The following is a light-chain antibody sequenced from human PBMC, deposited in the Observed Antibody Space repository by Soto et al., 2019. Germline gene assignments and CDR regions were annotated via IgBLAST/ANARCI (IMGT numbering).Light chain of an antibody. CDR1: QRISRY. CDR2: AAS. CDR3: QQGYSTPT. J-gene: IGKJ2*01. Sequence: DIQMTQSPSSLSASVGVRVTITCQASQRISRYLNWYQQKPGKAPKLLIYAASSLQSGVPSRFSGSGSGTDFILTSSSLQPENIATYYCQQGYSTPTFGQGTKLEIK. V-gene: IGKV1-39*01.